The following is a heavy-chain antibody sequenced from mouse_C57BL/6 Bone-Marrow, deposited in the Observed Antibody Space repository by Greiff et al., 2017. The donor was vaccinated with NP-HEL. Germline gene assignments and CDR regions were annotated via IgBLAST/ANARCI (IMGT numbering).Heavy chain of an antibody. V-gene: IGHV5-6*01. J-gene: IGHJ2*01. D-gene: IGHD1-1*01. CDR1: GFTFSSYG. Sequence: EVQLQESGGDLVKPGGSLKLSCAASGFTFSSYGMSWVRQTPDKRLEWVATISSGGSYTYYPDSVKGRFTISRDNAKNTLYLQMSSLKSEDTAMYYCARRGVVARDYFDYWGQGTTLTVSS. CDR2: ISSGGSYT. CDR3: ARRGVVARDYFDY.